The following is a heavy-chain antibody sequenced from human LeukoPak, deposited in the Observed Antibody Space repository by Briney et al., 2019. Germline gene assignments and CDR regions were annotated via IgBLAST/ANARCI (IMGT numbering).Heavy chain of an antibody. CDR3: AKDQAYYYDSSGYYLPDAFDI. V-gene: IGHV3-23*01. CDR1: GFTFSSYA. J-gene: IGHJ3*02. D-gene: IGHD3-22*01. Sequence: GGSLRLSCAASGFTFSSYAMSWVRQAPGKGLEWVSAISGSGGSTYYADSVKGRFTISRDNSKNTLYLQMNSLRAKDTAVYYCAKDQAYYYDSSGYYLPDAFDIWGQGTMVAVSS. CDR2: ISGSGGST.